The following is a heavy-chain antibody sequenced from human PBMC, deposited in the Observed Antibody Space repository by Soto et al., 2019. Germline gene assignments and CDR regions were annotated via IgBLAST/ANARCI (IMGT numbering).Heavy chain of an antibody. Sequence: PGGSLRLSCAASGFTFSSYAMSWVRQAPGKGLEWVSAISGSGGSTYYADSVKGRFTISRDNSKNTLYLQMNSLRAEDTAVYYCAKDRGPYYDFWSGYYRYDYWGQGTLVTVSS. CDR3: AKDRGPYYDFWSGYYRYDY. CDR2: ISGSGGST. D-gene: IGHD3-3*01. V-gene: IGHV3-23*01. J-gene: IGHJ4*02. CDR1: GFTFSSYA.